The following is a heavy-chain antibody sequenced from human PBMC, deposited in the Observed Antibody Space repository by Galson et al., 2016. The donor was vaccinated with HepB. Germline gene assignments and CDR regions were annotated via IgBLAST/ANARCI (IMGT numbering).Heavy chain of an antibody. J-gene: IGHJ3*02. CDR2: ISYDGRNK. Sequence: SYGMHWVRQAPGKGLEWVAVISYDGRNKYYADSVKGRFTISRDNSKNTLYLQMNSLRAEGTAVYYCAKFSDYGDYRDAFDIWGQGTMVTVSS. V-gene: IGHV3-30*18. CDR1: SYG. D-gene: IGHD4-17*01. CDR3: AKFSDYGDYRDAFDI.